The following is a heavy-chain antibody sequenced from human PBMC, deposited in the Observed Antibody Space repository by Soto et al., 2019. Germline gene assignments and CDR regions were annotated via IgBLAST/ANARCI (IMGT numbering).Heavy chain of an antibody. J-gene: IGHJ4*02. Sequence: QITLKESGPTLVKPTQTLTLTCTFSGFSLPTDRVGVGWIRQPPGKALEWLAVIYWADTKTYRPALKSRLTITEDTSKNQVALTMTDRDPVDTATYYCARAYGGRSLYWGQGTLVTVSS. CDR1: GFSLPTDRVG. CDR2: IYWADTK. CDR3: ARAYGGRSLY. D-gene: IGHD1-26*01. V-gene: IGHV2-5*02.